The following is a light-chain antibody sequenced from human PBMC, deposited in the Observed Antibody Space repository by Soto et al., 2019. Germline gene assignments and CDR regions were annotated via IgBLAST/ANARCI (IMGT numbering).Light chain of an antibody. J-gene: IGKJ5*01. V-gene: IGKV3-11*01. Sequence: EIVLTQSPATLSLSPGERATLSCRASQSVSKYLAWYQHKPGQAPRLLIYAASKRATGIPARFSGSGSGTDFTLSISSLEPEDFAVYYCQQRSNWLITFGQGTRLEIK. CDR2: AAS. CDR1: QSVSKY. CDR3: QQRSNWLIT.